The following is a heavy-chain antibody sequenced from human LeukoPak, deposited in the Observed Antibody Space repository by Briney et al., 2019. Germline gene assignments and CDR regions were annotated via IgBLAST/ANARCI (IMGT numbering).Heavy chain of an antibody. V-gene: IGHV4-4*07. CDR3: ARDTSPAYYDSXGYXXXDX. D-gene: IGHD3-22*01. Sequence: SETLSLTCTVSGGSISSYYWSWIRQPAGKGLEWIGRIYTSGSTNFNPSLKSRVTMAVDTSKNQFSLKLSPLSAAETGVLFCARDTSPAYYDSXGYXXXDXWGQGTLVTVSS. CDR2: IYTSGST. J-gene: IGHJ4*02. CDR1: GGSISSYY.